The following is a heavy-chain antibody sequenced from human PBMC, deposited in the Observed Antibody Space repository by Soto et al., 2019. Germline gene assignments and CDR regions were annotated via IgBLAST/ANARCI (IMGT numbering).Heavy chain of an antibody. V-gene: IGHV3-23*01. D-gene: IGHD2-15*01. CDR2: ISGSGGST. J-gene: IGHJ3*02. Sequence: PGGSLRLACAASGFTFSSYAMSWVRQAPGKGLEWVSAISGSGGSTYYADSVKGRFTISRDNAKNSLYLQMNSLRAEDTAVYYWASQGGLPDVFDIWGKGTMVTIS. CDR3: ASQGGLPDVFDI. CDR1: GFTFSSYA.